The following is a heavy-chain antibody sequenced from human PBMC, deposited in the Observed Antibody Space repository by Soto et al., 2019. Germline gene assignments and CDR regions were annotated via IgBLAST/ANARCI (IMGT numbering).Heavy chain of an antibody. CDR1: GYTFTSYG. D-gene: IGHD2-15*01. J-gene: IGHJ4*02. Sequence: QVQLVQSGAEVKEPGASVKVSCKASGYTFTSYGISWVRQAPGQGLEWMGWISAYNGNTKYAQKFQGRVTMTTDTSTSTAYMELRSLRSDDTAVYYCAIAWYCSGGSCYSDYWGQGTLVTVSS. CDR3: AIAWYCSGGSCYSDY. V-gene: IGHV1-18*01. CDR2: ISAYNGNT.